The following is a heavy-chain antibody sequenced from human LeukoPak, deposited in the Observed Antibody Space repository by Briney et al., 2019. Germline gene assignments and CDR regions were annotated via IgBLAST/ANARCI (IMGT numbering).Heavy chain of an antibody. D-gene: IGHD2-2*01. V-gene: IGHV3-23*01. CDR3: AKDYCSSTSCYYFDY. Sequence: PGGSLRLSCAASGFTFSSSATTWVRQAPGKGLEWVSTITVDGGDTNYADSVKGRFTISRDNSKNTLYLQMNSLRAEDTAVYYCAKDYCSSTSCYYFDYWGQGTLVTVSS. CDR1: GFTFSSSA. J-gene: IGHJ4*02. CDR2: ITVDGGDT.